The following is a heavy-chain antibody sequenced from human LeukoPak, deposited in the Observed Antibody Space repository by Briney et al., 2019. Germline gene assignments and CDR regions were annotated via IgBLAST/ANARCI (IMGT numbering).Heavy chain of an antibody. CDR2: ISGSGGGT. V-gene: IGHV3-23*01. CDR3: AKDKGGSFDY. Sequence: PGGSLRLSCAASGFTFSTYAMSWVRQAPGKGLEWVSLISGSGGGTYYADSVKGRFAVSRDNSKDTLYLQLNSLRAGDTAVYYCAKDKGGSFDYWGQGALVTVSS. CDR1: GFTFSTYA. J-gene: IGHJ4*02.